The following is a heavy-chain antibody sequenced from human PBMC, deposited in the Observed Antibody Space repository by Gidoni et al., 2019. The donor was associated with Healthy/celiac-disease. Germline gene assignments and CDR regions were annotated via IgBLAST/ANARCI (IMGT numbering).Heavy chain of an antibody. CDR2: IYYSGST. D-gene: IGHD3-22*01. CDR3: ASTGTYYYDSSGYYRAFDI. V-gene: IGHV4-31*03. CDR1: GGSISRGGYY. Sequence: QVQLQESGPGLVKPSQTLSLTCTVSGGSISRGGYYWSWIRQHPGKGLEWIGYIYYSGSTYYNPSLKSRVTISVDTSKNQYSLKLSSVTAAETAVYYCASTGTYYYDSSGYYRAFDIWGQGTMVTVSS. J-gene: IGHJ3*02.